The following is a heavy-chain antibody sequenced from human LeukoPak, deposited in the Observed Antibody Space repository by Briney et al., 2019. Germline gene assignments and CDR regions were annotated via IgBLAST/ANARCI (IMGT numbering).Heavy chain of an antibody. CDR2: ISYDGSNK. D-gene: IGHD3-10*01. J-gene: IGHJ4*02. CDR1: GFTFSSYG. V-gene: IGHV3-30*18. Sequence: PGGSLRLSCAASGFTFSSYGMPWVRQAPGKGLEWVAVISYDGSNKYYADSVKGRFTISRDNSKNTLYLQMNSLRAEDTAVYYCAKYHYYGSGSPFDYWGQGTLVTVSS. CDR3: AKYHYYGSGSPFDY.